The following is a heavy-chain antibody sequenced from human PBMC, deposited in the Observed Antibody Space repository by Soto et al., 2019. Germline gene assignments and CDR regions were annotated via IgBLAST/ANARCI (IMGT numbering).Heavy chain of an antibody. V-gene: IGHV1-18*01. Sequence: AASVKVSCKDSGYKLIAYGFNWVQPAPGQGLEWMGWMSTPNGDTNTAQKFKGRLTMTPETSTNTVYMHLTNLRFDDTALYYCARGRYFATLHRQSCDFDLSGRGTMVTVS. CDR1: GYKLIAYG. J-gene: IGHJ2*01. D-gene: IGHD2-21*02. CDR2: MSTPNGDT. CDR3: ARGRYFATLHRQSCDFDL.